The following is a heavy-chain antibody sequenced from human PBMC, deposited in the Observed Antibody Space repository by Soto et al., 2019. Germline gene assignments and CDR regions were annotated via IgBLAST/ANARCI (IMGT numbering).Heavy chain of an antibody. CDR1: GGSISSYY. Sequence: SETLSLTCTVSGGSISSYYLSWIRQPPGKGLEWIGYIYYSGSTNYNPSLKSRVTISVDTSKNQFSLKLSSVTAADTAVYYCASTSYGTNWFDPWGQGTLVTVSS. V-gene: IGHV4-59*08. CDR2: IYYSGST. J-gene: IGHJ5*02. D-gene: IGHD1-1*01. CDR3: ASTSYGTNWFDP.